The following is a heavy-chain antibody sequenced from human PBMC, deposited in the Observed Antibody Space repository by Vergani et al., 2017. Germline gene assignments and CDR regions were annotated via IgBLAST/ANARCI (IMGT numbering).Heavy chain of an antibody. V-gene: IGHV4-59*11. CDR3: ARGPISFGVVTCVGYYGMDV. Sequence: QVQLQESGPGLVKPSETLSLTCTVSGGSISSHYWSWIRQPPGKGLEWIGYIYYSGSTNYNPALKSRVTISVDTSKNQFSLMLSFVTAADTAVYYCARGPISFGVVTCVGYYGMDVWGQGTTVTVSS. D-gene: IGHD3-3*01. J-gene: IGHJ6*02. CDR1: GGSISSHY. CDR2: IYYSGST.